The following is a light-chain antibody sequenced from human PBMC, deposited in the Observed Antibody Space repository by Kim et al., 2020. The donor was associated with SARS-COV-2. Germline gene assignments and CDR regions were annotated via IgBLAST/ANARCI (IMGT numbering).Light chain of an antibody. Sequence: DIVLTQTPLSLSVTPGQAASISCKSSQSLLYSDGETYLYWYLQKPGQSPQRLIYRVSNRFSGVPDRFSGSGSGTDFTLQISRVEAEDVGTYYCMQTIELPLTFGGGTKVDIK. CDR1: QSLLYSDGETY. CDR2: RVS. CDR3: MQTIELPLT. V-gene: IGKV2D-29*02. J-gene: IGKJ4*01.